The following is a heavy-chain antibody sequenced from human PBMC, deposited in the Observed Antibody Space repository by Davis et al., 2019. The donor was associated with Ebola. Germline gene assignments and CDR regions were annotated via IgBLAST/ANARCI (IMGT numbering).Heavy chain of an antibody. D-gene: IGHD2-15*01. CDR1: GYTFSSYG. CDR3: ARRLGVSKDTRHDH. CDR2: MNPNSGNT. Sequence: AASVKVSCKASGYTFSSYGINWVRQATGQGLEWMGWMNPNSGNTGYAQKFQGRVTMTRNTSISTAYMEVSSLRSEDTAVYYCARRLGVSKDTRHDHWGQGTLVTVSS. V-gene: IGHV1-8*01. J-gene: IGHJ4*02.